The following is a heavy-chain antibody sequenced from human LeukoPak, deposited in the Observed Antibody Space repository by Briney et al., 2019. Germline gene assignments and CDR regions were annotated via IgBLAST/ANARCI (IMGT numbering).Heavy chain of an antibody. CDR1: GGSISSGGYY. V-gene: IGHV4-31*03. D-gene: IGHD2-2*01. J-gene: IGHJ4*02. CDR3: ARERGSSTSCLFDY. Sequence: PSQTLSLTCTVSGGSISSGGYYWSWIRQHPGKGLEWIGYIYYSGSTYYNPPLKSRVTISVDTSKNQFSLKLSSVTAADTAVYYCARERGSSTSCLFDYWGQGTLVTVSS. CDR2: IYYSGST.